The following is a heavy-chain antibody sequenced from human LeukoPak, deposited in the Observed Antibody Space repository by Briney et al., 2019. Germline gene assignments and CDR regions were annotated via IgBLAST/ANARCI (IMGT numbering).Heavy chain of an antibody. D-gene: IGHD2-2*01. CDR2: IYYSGST. CDR1: GGSISSYY. CDR3: ARDRVPAAHPPEGFQH. J-gene: IGHJ1*01. Sequence: PSETLSLTCTVSGGSISSYYWSWIRQPPGKGLEWMGYIYYSGSTNYNPSLKSRVTISVDTSKNQFSLKLSSVTAADTAVYYCARDRVPAAHPPEGFQHWGQGTLVTVSS. V-gene: IGHV4-59*01.